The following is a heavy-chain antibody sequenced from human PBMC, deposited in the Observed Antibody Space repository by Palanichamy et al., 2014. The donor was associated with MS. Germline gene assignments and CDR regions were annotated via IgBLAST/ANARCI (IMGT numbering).Heavy chain of an antibody. CDR3: ARDRGDYGDYEGFYFDY. CDR2: IWYDGSNK. V-gene: IGHV3-33*01. D-gene: IGHD4-17*01. Sequence: QVQLVESGGGVVQPGRSLRLSCAASGFTFSSYGMHWVRQAPGKGLEWVAVIWYDGSNKYYADSVKGRFTISRDNSKNTLYLQMNSLRAEDTAVYYCARDRGDYGDYEGFYFDYWGQGTLVTVSS. CDR1: GFTFSSYG. J-gene: IGHJ4*02.